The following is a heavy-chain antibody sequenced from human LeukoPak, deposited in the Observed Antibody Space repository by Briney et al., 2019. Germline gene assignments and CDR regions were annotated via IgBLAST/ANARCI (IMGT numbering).Heavy chain of an antibody. CDR2: ITWTGSTI. Sequence: GGSLRFSCAASGFSFTDYYMTWIRQAPGKGLEWVSYITWTGSTIYYADSVKGRFTISRDNAKNSLYLQMNSLRAEDTAVYNCARVAGYCSSTSCYGYYFDYWGQGTLVTVSS. CDR3: ARVAGYCSSTSCYGYYFDY. CDR1: GFSFTDYY. J-gene: IGHJ4*02. V-gene: IGHV3-11*01. D-gene: IGHD2-2*01.